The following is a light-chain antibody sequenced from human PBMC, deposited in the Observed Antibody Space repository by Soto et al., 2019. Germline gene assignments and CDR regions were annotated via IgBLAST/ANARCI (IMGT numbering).Light chain of an antibody. V-gene: IGLV2-14*01. J-gene: IGLJ1*01. Sequence: QSALTQPASVSGSPGQSITISCTGTSSDVGSYNYVSWYQQHPGKAPKLMIYEVSNRPSGVSNRFSGSKSGNTASLTISGLQGEDEADYYCSAYTVSRTYVFGTGTKLTVL. CDR3: SAYTVSRTYV. CDR1: SSDVGSYNY. CDR2: EVS.